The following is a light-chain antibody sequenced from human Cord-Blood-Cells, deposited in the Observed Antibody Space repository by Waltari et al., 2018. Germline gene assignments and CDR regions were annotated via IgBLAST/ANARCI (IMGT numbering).Light chain of an antibody. V-gene: IGLV2-23*01. Sequence: QSALTQPASASGSPGQSITLSCTGTSSDVGSYNLVSWYQQHPGKAPKLMIYEGSKRPSGVSNRFSGSKSGNTASLTISGLQAEDEADYYCCSYAGSSDVVFGGGTKLTVL. J-gene: IGLJ2*01. CDR2: EGS. CDR3: CSYAGSSDVV. CDR1: SSDVGSYNL.